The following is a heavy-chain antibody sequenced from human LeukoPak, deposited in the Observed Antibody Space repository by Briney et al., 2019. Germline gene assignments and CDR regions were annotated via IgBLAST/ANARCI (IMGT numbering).Heavy chain of an antibody. CDR2: IKSKTDGGTT. Sequence: GGSLRLSCAASGFTFSNAWMSWVRQAPGKGLEWVGRIKSKTDGGTTDYAAPVKGRFTISRDDSKNTLYLQMNSLKTEDTAVYYCTTGSKGATYCGGDCYSEGHGAFDIWGQGTMVTVSS. D-gene: IGHD2-21*02. CDR1: GFTFSNAW. CDR3: TTGSKGATYCGGDCYSEGHGAFDI. V-gene: IGHV3-15*01. J-gene: IGHJ3*02.